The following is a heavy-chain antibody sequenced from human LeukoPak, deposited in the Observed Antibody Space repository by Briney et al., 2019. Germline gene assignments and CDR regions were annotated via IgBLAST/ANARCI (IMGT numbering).Heavy chain of an antibody. CDR3: AKDWTDSSSWYGGY. CDR2: IRYDGSNK. V-gene: IGHV3-30*02. CDR1: GFTFSSYG. J-gene: IGHJ4*02. Sequence: GGSLRLSCAASGFTFSSYGMHWVRKAPGKGLEGVAFIRYDGSNKYYADSVKGRFTISRDNSKNTLYLQMNSLRAEDTAVYYCAKDWTDSSSWYGGYWGQGTLVTVSS. D-gene: IGHD6-13*01.